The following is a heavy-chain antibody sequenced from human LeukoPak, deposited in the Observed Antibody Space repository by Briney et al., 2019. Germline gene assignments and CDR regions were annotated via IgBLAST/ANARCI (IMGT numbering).Heavy chain of an antibody. J-gene: IGHJ6*03. CDR3: ASSYGSGRPYYMDV. D-gene: IGHD3-10*01. CDR2: MNPNRGNT. Sequence: SVKVSCKASGYTFTSYDINWVRQATAPGLEWMGWMNPNRGNTGYAQKFQGRVTITRNASIRTADMELSSLRSEDTAVYYCASSYGSGRPYYMDVWGKGTTVSVPS. V-gene: IGHV1-8*03. CDR1: GYTFTSYD.